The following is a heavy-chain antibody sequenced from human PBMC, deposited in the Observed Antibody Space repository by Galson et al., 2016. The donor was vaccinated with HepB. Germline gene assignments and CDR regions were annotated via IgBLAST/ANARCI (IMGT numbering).Heavy chain of an antibody. V-gene: IGHV3-9*01. CDR3: AKDKGLATVSSMDV. D-gene: IGHD4-17*01. J-gene: IGHJ6*02. CDR2: IGWNGDNI. Sequence: SLRLSCAASGFTFSTYWMTWVRQAPGKGLEWVSRIGWNGDNIGYADSVKGRFTISRDNAKNSLYLQMTSLRADDTALYYCAKDKGLATVSSMDVWGQGTTVTVSS. CDR1: GFTFSTYW.